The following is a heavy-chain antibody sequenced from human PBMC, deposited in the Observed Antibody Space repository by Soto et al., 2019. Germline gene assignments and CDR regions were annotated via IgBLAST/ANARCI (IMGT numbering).Heavy chain of an antibody. J-gene: IGHJ4*02. CDR2: ISSSGSAI. D-gene: IGHD6-19*01. V-gene: IGHV3-11*01. Sequence: QVQLVESGGGLVKPGGSLRLSCAASGFTFSDYYMSWIRQAPGKGLEWVSFISSSGSAIFYADSVKGRFTISRDNAKNSLYRQMDSLRAEDTAVYYCARDSRGGGAVAGDSPGGIDYWGQGTLVTVSS. CDR3: ARDSRGGGAVAGDSPGGIDY. CDR1: GFTFSDYY.